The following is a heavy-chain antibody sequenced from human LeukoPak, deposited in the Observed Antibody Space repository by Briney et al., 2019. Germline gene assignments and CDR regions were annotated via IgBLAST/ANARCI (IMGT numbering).Heavy chain of an antibody. J-gene: IGHJ4*02. CDR2: ISYDGGNQ. CDR1: GFTFFNYG. V-gene: IGHV3-30*03. D-gene: IGHD4-17*01. CDR3: ARGGRTLIDYGDYV. Sequence: GRSLRLSCEASGFTFFNYGVHWVRQAPGKGLEWVSLISYDGGNQKYADSVKGRFTISRDNSKNTLYLQMNILGAEDTAVYYCARGGRTLIDYGDYVWGQGTLVTVSS.